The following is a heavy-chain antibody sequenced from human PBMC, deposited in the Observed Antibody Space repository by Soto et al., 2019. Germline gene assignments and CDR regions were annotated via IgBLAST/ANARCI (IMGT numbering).Heavy chain of an antibody. Sequence: GGSLRLSCAASGFTFSSYEMNWVRQAPGKGLEWVSYISNSGTTIYYADSVRGRFAISRDNAKNSLYLQMRSLRAEDTAIYYCARQISYCSGTSCDAFDIWGQGTLVTVSS. CDR3: ARQISYCSGTSCDAFDI. J-gene: IGHJ3*02. V-gene: IGHV3-48*03. D-gene: IGHD2-15*01. CDR2: ISNSGTTI. CDR1: GFTFSSYE.